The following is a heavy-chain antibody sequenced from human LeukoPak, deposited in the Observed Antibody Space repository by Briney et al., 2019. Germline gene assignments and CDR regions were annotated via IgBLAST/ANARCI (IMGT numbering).Heavy chain of an antibody. CDR3: ATNRPLDY. CDR2: IEQEGREI. V-gene: IGHV3-7*01. J-gene: IGHJ4*02. Sequence: GGSLGLSCEVSGLTFSSYWMNWVRQAPGKGLEWVANIEQEGREIYYVDSVKGRFTISRDNARRSLYLQMNSLRAEDTAVYYCATNRPLDYWGQGTLVTVSS. D-gene: IGHD2/OR15-2a*01. CDR1: GLTFSSYW.